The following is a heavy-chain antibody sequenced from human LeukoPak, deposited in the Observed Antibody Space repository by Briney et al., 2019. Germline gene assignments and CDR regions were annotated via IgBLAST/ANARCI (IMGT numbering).Heavy chain of an antibody. J-gene: IGHJ4*02. CDR1: GFTFSNAW. V-gene: IGHV3-15*07. Sequence: GGSLRLSCAASGFTFSNAWMNWVRQAPGKGLEWVGRIKSKPDGGTMDYAAPAKGRFTISRDDSKNMLYLQMNSLTTEDTAVYYCTTYHYDSSGHPYLDYWGQGTLVTVSS. D-gene: IGHD3-22*01. CDR2: IKSKPDGGTM. CDR3: TTYHYDSSGHPYLDY.